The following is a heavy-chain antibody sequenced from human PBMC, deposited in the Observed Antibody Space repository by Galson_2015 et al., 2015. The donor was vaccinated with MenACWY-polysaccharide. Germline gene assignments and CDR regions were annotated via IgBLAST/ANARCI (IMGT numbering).Heavy chain of an antibody. CDR1: GYTFTSYD. J-gene: IGHJ4*02. V-gene: IGHV1-8*01. CDR2: MNPNSGNT. CDR3: ARGIAVAGLGDDY. Sequence: SVKVSCKASGYTFTSYDINWVRQATGQGLEWMGWMNPNSGNTGYAQKFQGRVIMTRNTSISTAYMELSSLRSEDTAVYYCARGIAVAGLGDDYWGQGTLVTVSS. D-gene: IGHD6-19*01.